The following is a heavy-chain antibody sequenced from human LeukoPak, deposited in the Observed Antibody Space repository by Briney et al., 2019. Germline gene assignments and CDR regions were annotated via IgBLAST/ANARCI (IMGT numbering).Heavy chain of an antibody. CDR3: ARVNYSSGWSLIAEYFQH. CDR1: GYTFTSYA. V-gene: IGHV1-3*01. Sequence: ASVKVSCKAPGYTFTSYAMHWVRQAPGQRLEWMGWINAGNGNTKYSQKFQGRVTITRDTSASTAYMELSSLRSEDTAVYYCARVNYSSGWSLIAEYFQHWGQGTLVTVSS. D-gene: IGHD6-19*01. CDR2: INAGNGNT. J-gene: IGHJ1*01.